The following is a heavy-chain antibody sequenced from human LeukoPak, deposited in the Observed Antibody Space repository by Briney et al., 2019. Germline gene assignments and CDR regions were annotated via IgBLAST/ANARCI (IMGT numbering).Heavy chain of an antibody. V-gene: IGHV3-9*01. D-gene: IGHD5-12*01. Sequence: GGSLRLSCAASGFTFDDYAMHWVRQAPGKGLERVSGISWNGVTINYADSVRGRFTISRDNAKNSLYLQMNSLRAEDTALYYCAKDSDIDIVATRSWFDPWGQGTLVTVSS. CDR2: ISWNGVTI. CDR1: GFTFDDYA. CDR3: AKDSDIDIVATRSWFDP. J-gene: IGHJ5*02.